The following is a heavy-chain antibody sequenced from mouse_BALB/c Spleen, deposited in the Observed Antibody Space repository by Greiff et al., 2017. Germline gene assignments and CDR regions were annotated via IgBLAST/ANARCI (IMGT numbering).Heavy chain of an antibody. CDR2: IDPANGNT. D-gene: IGHD2-14*01. V-gene: IGHV14-3*02. CDR3: ARHRDDRGSYAMDY. CDR1: GFNIKDSY. Sequence: VQLQQSGAELVKPGASVKLSCTASGFNIKDSYMHWVKQRPEQGLEWIGRIDPANGNTKYNPKFQGKATITADTSSNTAYLQLSSLTSEDTAVYYCARHRDDRGSYAMDYWGQGTSVTVSS. J-gene: IGHJ4*01.